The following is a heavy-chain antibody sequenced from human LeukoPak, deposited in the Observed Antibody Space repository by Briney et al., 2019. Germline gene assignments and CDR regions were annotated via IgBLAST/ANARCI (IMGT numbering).Heavy chain of an antibody. Sequence: PGGSLRLSCAAPGFTFHDYAIHWVRQAPGKGLEWVSLISGDGGSTFYADSVKGRFTISRDNSKNSLYLQMYSLRSDDTALYYCARESESSGWYDYWGQGTLVTVSS. CDR3: ARESESSGWYDY. J-gene: IGHJ4*02. CDR2: ISGDGGST. D-gene: IGHD6-19*01. V-gene: IGHV3-43*02. CDR1: GFTFHDYA.